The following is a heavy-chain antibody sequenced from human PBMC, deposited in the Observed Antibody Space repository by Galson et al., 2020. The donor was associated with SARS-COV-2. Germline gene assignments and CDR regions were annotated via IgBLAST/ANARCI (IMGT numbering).Heavy chain of an antibody. CDR3: ARDISSEEVPVGATSVGY. D-gene: IGHD1-26*01. V-gene: IGHV3-30-3*01. CDR1: GFTFSSYA. Sequence: GGSLRLSCAASGFTFSSYAMHWVRQAPGKGLEWVAVISYDGSNKYYADSVKGRFTISRDNSKNTLYLQMNSLRAEDTAVYYCARDISSEEVPVGATSVGYWGQGTLVTVSS. CDR2: ISYDGSNK. J-gene: IGHJ4*02.